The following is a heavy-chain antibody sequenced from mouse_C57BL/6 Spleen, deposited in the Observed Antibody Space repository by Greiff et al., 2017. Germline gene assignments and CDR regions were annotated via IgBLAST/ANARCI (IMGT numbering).Heavy chain of an antibody. CDR3: ARGAITTVVAHWYFDV. Sequence: VQLQQPGAELVKPGASVKLSCKASGYTFTSYWMHWVKQRPGRGLEWIGRIDPNSGGTKYNEKFKSKATLTVDKPSSTAYMQLSSLTSEDSAVYYCARGAITTVVAHWYFDVWGTGTTVTVSS. CDR1: GYTFTSYW. V-gene: IGHV1-72*01. D-gene: IGHD1-1*01. CDR2: IDPNSGGT. J-gene: IGHJ1*03.